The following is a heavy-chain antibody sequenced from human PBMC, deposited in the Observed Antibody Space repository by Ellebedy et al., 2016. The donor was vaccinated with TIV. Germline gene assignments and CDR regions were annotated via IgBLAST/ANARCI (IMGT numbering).Heavy chain of an antibody. D-gene: IGHD3-10*01. CDR3: AKAGYGSGNFYTQNFDS. Sequence: GESLKISCAASGFIFTSYAIHWVRQAPGKGLEWVAVISNDGANKYYADSVKGRFTISRDNSKNTLYVQMNSLRTEDTAVYYCAKAGYGSGNFYTQNFDSWGQGTLVTVSA. J-gene: IGHJ4*02. CDR1: GFIFTSYA. V-gene: IGHV3-30-3*01. CDR2: ISNDGANK.